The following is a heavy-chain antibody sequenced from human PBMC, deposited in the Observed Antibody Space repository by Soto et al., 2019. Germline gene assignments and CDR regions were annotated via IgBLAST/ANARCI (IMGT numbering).Heavy chain of an antibody. D-gene: IGHD3-10*01. J-gene: IGHJ6*03. V-gene: IGHV1-8*01. CDR2: MNPNSGNT. CDR3: ASLVRHARGNYYYMDV. Sequence: QVQLVQSGAEVKKPGASVKVSCKASGYTFTSYDINWVRQATGQGLEWMGWMNPNSGNTGYAQKFQGRVTMTRNTSISTAYMELSSLRSEDTAVYYCASLVRHARGNYYYMDVWGKGTTVTVSS. CDR1: GYTFTSYD.